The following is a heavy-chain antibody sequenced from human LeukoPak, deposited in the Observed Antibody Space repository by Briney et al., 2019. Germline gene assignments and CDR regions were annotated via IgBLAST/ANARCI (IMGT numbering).Heavy chain of an antibody. D-gene: IGHD3-22*01. CDR2: IYYSGST. J-gene: IGHJ4*02. V-gene: IGHV4-39*01. CDR1: GGSISSSSYY. CDR3: ASLYYFDRSRGWNY. Sequence: SETLSLTCTVSGGSISSSSYYWGWIRQPPGKGLEWIGSIYYSGSTYYNSSLKSRVTISVDTSKNQFSLKLSSVTAADTAVYYCASLYYFDRSRGWNYWGQGTLVTVSS.